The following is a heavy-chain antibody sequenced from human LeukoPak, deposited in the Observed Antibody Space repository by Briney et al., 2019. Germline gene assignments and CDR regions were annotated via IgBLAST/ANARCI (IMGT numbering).Heavy chain of an antibody. V-gene: IGHV4-34*01. D-gene: IGHD3-10*01. CDR1: GGSFSGYY. Sequence: PSETLSLTCAVYGGSFSGYYWSWIRRPPGKGREWIGEINHSESTNYNPSLKSRVTISVDTSKNHFSLKLSSVTAADTAVDYCARLRPSGMGGGFDYWGQGTLVTVFS. J-gene: IGHJ4*02. CDR3: ARLRPSGMGGGFDY. CDR2: INHSEST.